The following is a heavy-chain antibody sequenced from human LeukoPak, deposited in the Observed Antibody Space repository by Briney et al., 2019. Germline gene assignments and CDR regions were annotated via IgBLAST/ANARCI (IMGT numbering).Heavy chain of an antibody. V-gene: IGHV3-30-3*01. CDR1: GFTFSSYA. Sequence: GGSLRLSCAASGFTFSSYAMHWVRQAPGKGLEWVAVISYDGSNKYYADSVKGRFTISGDNSKNTLYLQMNSLRAEDTAVYYCARDLSQLLGTFNWFDPWGQGTLVTVSS. CDR3: ARDLSQLLGTFNWFDP. D-gene: IGHD2-2*01. J-gene: IGHJ5*02. CDR2: ISYDGSNK.